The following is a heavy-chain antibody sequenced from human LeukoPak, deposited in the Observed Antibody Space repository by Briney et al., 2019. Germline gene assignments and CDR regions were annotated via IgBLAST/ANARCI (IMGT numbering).Heavy chain of an antibody. CDR1: GFTFSSYW. V-gene: IGHV3-7*01. Sequence: GGSLRLSCAASGFTFSSYWMSWVRQAPGKGLEWVANIKQDGSKKYYVDSVKGRFTISRDNAKNSLYLQMNSLRAEDTAVYYCARRKDSSWYWFDYWGQGTLVTVSS. CDR2: IKQDGSKK. D-gene: IGHD6-13*01. CDR3: ARRKDSSWYWFDY. J-gene: IGHJ4*02.